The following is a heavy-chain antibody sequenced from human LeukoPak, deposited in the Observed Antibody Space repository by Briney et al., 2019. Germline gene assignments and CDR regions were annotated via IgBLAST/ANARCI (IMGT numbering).Heavy chain of an antibody. CDR1: GYTFNGYY. J-gene: IGHJ3*02. Sequence: GASVKVSCKASGYTFNGYYIHWVRQAPGQGLEWMGWINPNSGGTNYAQKFQGRVTMTRDTSISTAYMELSRLRSDDTAVYYCARTTVTTNRAAFDIWGQGTMVTVSS. CDR2: INPNSGGT. D-gene: IGHD4-17*01. CDR3: ARTTVTTNRAAFDI. V-gene: IGHV1-2*02.